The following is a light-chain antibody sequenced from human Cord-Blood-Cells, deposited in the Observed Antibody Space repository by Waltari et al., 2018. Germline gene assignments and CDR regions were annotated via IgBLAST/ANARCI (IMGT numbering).Light chain of an antibody. V-gene: IGLV3-19*01. CDR3: NSRDSSGNHVV. J-gene: IGLJ2*01. CDR1: SLRSYY. CDR2: GTN. Sequence: SSELTQDPAVSVALGQTVRITCQGDSLRSYYASWYQQKPGQAPVLVIYGTNNRPSGIPDGFSGANSGNTASLTIPGAQAEDEADYYCNSRDSSGNHVVFGGGAKLSVL.